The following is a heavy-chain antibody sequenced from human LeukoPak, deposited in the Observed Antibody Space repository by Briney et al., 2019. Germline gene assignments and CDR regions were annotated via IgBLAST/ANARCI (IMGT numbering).Heavy chain of an antibody. V-gene: IGHV4-59*01. Sequence: SETLSLTCTVSGGSISSYYWSWIRQPPGKGLEWIGYIYYSGRTDYSPSLKSRVTISVDTSKNQFSLKLTSVPAADTAVYYCARHHDSSGFYFDYWGEGTLVTVSS. J-gene: IGHJ4*02. CDR3: ARHHDSSGFYFDY. CDR2: IYYSGRT. D-gene: IGHD3-22*01. CDR1: GGSISSYY.